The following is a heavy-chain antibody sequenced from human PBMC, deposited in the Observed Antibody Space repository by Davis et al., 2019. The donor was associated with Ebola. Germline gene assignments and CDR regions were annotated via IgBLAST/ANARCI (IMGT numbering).Heavy chain of an antibody. J-gene: IGHJ4*02. CDR1: GGSFSGYY. Sequence: SETLSLTCAVYGGSFSGYYWGWIRQPPGKGLEWIGSIYYIGTPYYSPSFKSRVTISVDTSKNQFSLKLSSVTAADTAVYYCARLPNFDYWGQGTLVTVSS. V-gene: IGHV4-34*01. CDR3: ARLPNFDY. CDR2: IYYIGTP.